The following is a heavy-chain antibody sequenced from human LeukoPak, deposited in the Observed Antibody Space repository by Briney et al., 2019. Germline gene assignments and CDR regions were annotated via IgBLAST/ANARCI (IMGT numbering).Heavy chain of an antibody. CDR3: ARDEAADSSSWYY. CDR2: IWYDGSNK. Sequence: PGRSLRLSCAASGFTFSSYGMHWVRQAPGKGLEWVAVIWYDGSNKYYADSVKGRFTISRDNSKNTLYLQMNSLRAEDTAVYYCARDEAADSSSWYYWGQGTLVTVSS. D-gene: IGHD6-13*01. CDR1: GFTFSSYG. V-gene: IGHV3-33*01. J-gene: IGHJ4*02.